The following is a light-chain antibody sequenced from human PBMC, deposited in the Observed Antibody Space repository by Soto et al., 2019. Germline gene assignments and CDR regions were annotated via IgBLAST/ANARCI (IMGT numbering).Light chain of an antibody. CDR3: QVRDSSNDYLV. CDR1: NIGSKS. CDR2: DDT. Sequence: SYELTQPPSVSVAPGQTARITCEGHNIGSKSVHWYRLRPGQAPEVVLYDDTDRPSGIPERFSGSNSGDTATLTITRVEAGDGADYYCQVRDSSNDYLVFGGGTKLTVL. J-gene: IGLJ3*02. V-gene: IGLV3-21*02.